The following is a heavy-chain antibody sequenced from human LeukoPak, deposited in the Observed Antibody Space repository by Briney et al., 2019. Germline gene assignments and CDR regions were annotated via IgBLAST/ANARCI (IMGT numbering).Heavy chain of an antibody. D-gene: IGHD3-10*01. CDR3: ARGDYYGSPKVVAA. CDR2: INPNSGDT. Sequence: GASVKVSCKASGYTFTDYYINWVRQAPGQGLEWIGWINPNSGDTNYAQKFQDRVTVTRDTSISTAYIELNFLRSDDTAVFYCARGDYYGSPKVVAAWGQGTLVTVSS. CDR1: GYTFTDYY. J-gene: IGHJ5*02. V-gene: IGHV1-2*02.